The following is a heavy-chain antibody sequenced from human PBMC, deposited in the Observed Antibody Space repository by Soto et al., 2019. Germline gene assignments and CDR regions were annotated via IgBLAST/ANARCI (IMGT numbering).Heavy chain of an antibody. V-gene: IGHV3-23*01. Sequence: GGSLRLSCAASGFTFSSYAMSWVRQAPGKGLEWVSAISGSGGSTYYADSVKSRFTISRDNSKNTLYLQMNSLRAEDTAIYYCAKRPRALLTFDYWGQGTLVTVSS. J-gene: IGHJ4*02. CDR3: AKRPRALLTFDY. CDR2: ISGSGGST. D-gene: IGHD1-26*01. CDR1: GFTFSSYA.